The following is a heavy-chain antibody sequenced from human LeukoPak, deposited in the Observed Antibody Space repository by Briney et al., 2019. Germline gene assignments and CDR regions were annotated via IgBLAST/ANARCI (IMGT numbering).Heavy chain of an antibody. V-gene: IGHV3-30-3*01. Sequence: GGSLRLSCAASKFTFDSYAMHWVRQAPGKGLEWVAVISYDGSNEYYADFVRGRFSISRDNSKNTLYLQMNSLSAEDTAVYYCARGSWFGELLPFDYWGQGTLVTVSS. CDR2: ISYDGSNE. J-gene: IGHJ4*02. CDR1: KFTFDSYA. D-gene: IGHD3-10*01. CDR3: ARGSWFGELLPFDY.